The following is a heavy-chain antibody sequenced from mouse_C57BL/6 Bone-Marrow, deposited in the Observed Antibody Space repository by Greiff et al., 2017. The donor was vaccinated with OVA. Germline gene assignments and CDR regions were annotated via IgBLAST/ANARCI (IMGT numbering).Heavy chain of an antibody. D-gene: IGHD1-1*01. J-gene: IGHJ4*01. CDR1: GYTFTDYE. CDR3: TREVYYYGSSYAMDY. Sequence: LVMPGASVTLSCKASGYTFTDYEMHWVKQTPVHGLEWIGAIDPETGGTAYNQKFKGKAILTADKSSSTAYMELRSLTSEDSAVYYCTREVYYYGSSYAMDYWGQGTSVTVSS. CDR2: IDPETGGT. V-gene: IGHV1-15*01.